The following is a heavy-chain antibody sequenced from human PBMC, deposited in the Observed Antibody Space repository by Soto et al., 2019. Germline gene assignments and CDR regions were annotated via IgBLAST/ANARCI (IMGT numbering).Heavy chain of an antibody. J-gene: IGHJ6*02. CDR2: MNPNSGNT. CDR3: ARGPRQQLPPKYYYYYGMDV. V-gene: IGHV1-8*01. D-gene: IGHD6-13*01. CDR1: GYTFTSYD. Sequence: QVQLVQSGAEVKKPGASVKVSCKASGYTFTSYDINWVRQATGQGLEWMGWMNPNSGNTGYAQKFQGRVTMTRNTYISTAYMGLSSLRSEDTAVYYCARGPRQQLPPKYYYYYGMDVWGQGTTVTVSS.